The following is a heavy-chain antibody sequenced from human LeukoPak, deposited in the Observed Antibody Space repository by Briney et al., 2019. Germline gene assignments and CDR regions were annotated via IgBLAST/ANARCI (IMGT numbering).Heavy chain of an antibody. CDR2: IKEDGSEK. D-gene: IGHD3-10*01. CDR1: RFTFSSYW. CDR3: TRRGWFGELFPANF. J-gene: IGHJ4*02. Sequence: PGGSLRLSCAASRFTFSSYWMTWVRQAPGKGLEWVANIKEDGSEKYYVDSVKGRFTISRDNAKNSLYLQMNSLRVEDTAMYYCTRRGWFGELFPANFWGQGTLVTVSS. V-gene: IGHV3-7*01.